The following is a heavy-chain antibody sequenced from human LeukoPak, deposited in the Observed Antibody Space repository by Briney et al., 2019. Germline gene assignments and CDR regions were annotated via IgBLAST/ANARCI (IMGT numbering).Heavy chain of an antibody. CDR1: GFTFSSYW. CDR2: IKQDGSEK. V-gene: IGHV3-7*01. J-gene: IGHJ4*02. CDR3: ARAEGYDFPIYFDY. Sequence: GGSLRLSCAASGFTFSSYWMSWVRQAPGKGLEWVANIKQDGSEKYYMDSVKGRFTISRDNAKNSLYLQMNSLRAEDTAVYYCARAEGYDFPIYFDYWGQGTLVTVSS. D-gene: IGHD2-2*01.